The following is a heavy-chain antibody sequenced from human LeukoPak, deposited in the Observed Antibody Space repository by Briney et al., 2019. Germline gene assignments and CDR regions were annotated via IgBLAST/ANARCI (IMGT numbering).Heavy chain of an antibody. Sequence: PGGSLRLSCEASGFSFNSFAMSWVRQAPGKGLEWVAVISYDGSNKYYADSVKGRFTISRDNSKNTLYLQMNSLRAEDTAVYYCARGSGYGNYYYYMGVWGKGTTVTVSS. V-gene: IGHV3-30-3*01. CDR1: GFSFNSFA. J-gene: IGHJ6*03. CDR2: ISYDGSNK. CDR3: ARGSGYGNYYYYMGV. D-gene: IGHD5-12*01.